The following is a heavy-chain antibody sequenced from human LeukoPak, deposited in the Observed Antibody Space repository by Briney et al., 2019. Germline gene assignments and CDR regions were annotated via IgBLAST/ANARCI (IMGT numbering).Heavy chain of an antibody. Sequence: ASETLSLTCTVSGGSISSYYWSWLRQPAGKGLEWIGRIYTSGSTNYNPSLKSRVTMSVDTSKNQFSLKLSSVTAADTAVYYCARDQGVGAMRGSYYYYYMDVWGKGTTVTVSS. CDR3: ARDQGVGAMRGSYYYYYMDV. J-gene: IGHJ6*03. CDR2: IYTSGST. V-gene: IGHV4-4*07. D-gene: IGHD1-26*01. CDR1: GGSISSYY.